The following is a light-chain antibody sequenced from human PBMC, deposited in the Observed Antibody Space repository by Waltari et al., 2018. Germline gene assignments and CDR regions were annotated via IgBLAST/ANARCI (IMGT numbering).Light chain of an antibody. Sequence: DIQMTQSPSSVSPAVGATVTSTCRASQDISNQLSWYQQTQGKAPKFLIYDASTLESGVPSRFSGSGSGTDSTLTVRRLQPEDFATYYCQETNTLPIPFGQGTRLEIK. CDR3: QETNTLPIP. V-gene: IGKV1D-12*01. CDR1: QDISNQ. J-gene: IGKJ5*01. CDR2: DAS.